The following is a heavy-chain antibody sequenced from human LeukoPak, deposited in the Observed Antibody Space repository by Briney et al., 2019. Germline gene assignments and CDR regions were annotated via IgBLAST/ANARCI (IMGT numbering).Heavy chain of an antibody. J-gene: IGHJ6*03. CDR2: IYYSGST. Sequence: SSETLSLTCTVSGGSISSYYWSWIRQPPGKGLEWIGYIYYSGSTNYNPSLKSRVTISVDTSKNQFSLKLSSVTAADTAVYYCARDYLCGGDCYPPYYYYYYMDVWGKGTTVTVSS. D-gene: IGHD2-21*01. CDR1: GGSISSYY. CDR3: ARDYLCGGDCYPPYYYYYYMDV. V-gene: IGHV4-59*01.